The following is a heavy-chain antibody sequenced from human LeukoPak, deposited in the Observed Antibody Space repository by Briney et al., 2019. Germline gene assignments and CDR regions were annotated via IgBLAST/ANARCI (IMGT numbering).Heavy chain of an antibody. V-gene: IGHV4-59*01. CDR1: GGSISSYY. J-gene: IGHJ4*02. Sequence: SETLSLTCTVSGGSISSYYWSWIRQPPGKGLEWIGYIYYSGSTNYNPSLKSRVTISVDTSKNQFSLKLISVTAGDAAVYYCARVSAATIDYWGQGTLVTVSS. CDR3: ARVSAATIDY. D-gene: IGHD2-15*01. CDR2: IYYSGST.